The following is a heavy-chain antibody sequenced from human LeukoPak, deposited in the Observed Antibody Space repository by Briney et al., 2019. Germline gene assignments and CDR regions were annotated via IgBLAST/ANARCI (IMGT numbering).Heavy chain of an antibody. CDR1: GGSLSGYY. CDR3: ARVTRWAGLDF. J-gene: IGHJ4*02. Sequence: PSETLSLTCVVYGGSLSGYYWNWIRQPPGKGLEWIGYIYYSGSTYYNPSLKSRLTISVDTSENQFSLHLTSVTAADTAVYFCARVTRWAGLDFWGQGTLVTVSS. D-gene: IGHD2-21*02. CDR2: IYYSGST. V-gene: IGHV4-30-4*01.